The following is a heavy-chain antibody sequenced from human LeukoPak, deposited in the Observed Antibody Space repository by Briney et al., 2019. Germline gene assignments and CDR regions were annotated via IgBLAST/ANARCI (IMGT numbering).Heavy chain of an antibody. V-gene: IGHV3-66*01. D-gene: IGHD2-2*01. Sequence: GGSLRLSCAASGFTVSSTYMNWVRQAPGKGLEWVSVITSGGNSYYADSVKGRFTISRDNSKNTLYLQMNSLRAEDTAVYYCARGQCSSPSCRYFYYWGQGTLVTVSS. CDR2: ITSGGNS. CDR3: ARGQCSSPSCRYFYY. CDR1: GFTVSSTY. J-gene: IGHJ4*02.